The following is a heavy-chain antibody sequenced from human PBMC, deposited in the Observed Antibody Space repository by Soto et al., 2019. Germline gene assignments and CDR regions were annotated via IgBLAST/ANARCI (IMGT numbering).Heavy chain of an antibody. Sequence: SETLSLTCTVSGGSIRSYYWSWIRQSPGRGLEWIGSIFYSGSTNYSPSLKSQVTISVDTSKSQFTLNLNSVTAADTAVYYCARRYCSSTSCYIYDPWGVGTLVTVSS. V-gene: IGHV4-59*08. CDR1: GGSIRSYY. CDR2: IFYSGST. D-gene: IGHD2-2*02. CDR3: ARRYCSSTSCYIYDP. J-gene: IGHJ5*02.